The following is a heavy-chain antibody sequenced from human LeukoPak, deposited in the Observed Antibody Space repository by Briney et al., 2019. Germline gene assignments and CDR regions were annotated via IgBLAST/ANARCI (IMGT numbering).Heavy chain of an antibody. V-gene: IGHV3-7*03. J-gene: IGHJ4*02. CDR3: AREDY. CDR1: GFTFSNYW. CDR2: IKQDGSEK. Sequence: GGSLRLSCAASGFTFSNYWMNWVRQAPGKGLEWVANIKQDGSEKYYVDSVKGRFTISRDNVENSLHLLMNSLRAEDTAVYYCAREDYWGQGTLVTVSS.